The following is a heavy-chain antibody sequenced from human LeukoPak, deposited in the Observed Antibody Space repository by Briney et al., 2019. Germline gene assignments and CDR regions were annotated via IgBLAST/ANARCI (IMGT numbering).Heavy chain of an antibody. CDR3: ATDVRGLVPYYFDF. V-gene: IGHV4-59*01. D-gene: IGHD3-10*02. Sequence: SSETLSLTCAVSGGSISSYYWNWIRQPPGKGLEWIGYIYYSGSTNYNPSLKSRVTISIDTSKNQLSLQLTSVTAADTAVYYCATDVRGLVPYYFDFWGQGTLVTASS. J-gene: IGHJ4*02. CDR1: GGSISSYY. CDR2: IYYSGST.